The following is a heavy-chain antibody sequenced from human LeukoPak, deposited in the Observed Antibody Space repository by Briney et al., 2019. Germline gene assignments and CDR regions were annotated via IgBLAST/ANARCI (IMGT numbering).Heavy chain of an antibody. J-gene: IGHJ4*02. V-gene: IGHV3-30-3*01. Sequence: GGSLRLSCAASGFTFSSYAMHWVRQAPGEGLEWVAVISYDGSNKYYADSVKGRFTISRDNSKNTLYLQMNSLRAEDTAVYYCARDFGPYSSGWYPGYWGQGTLVTVSS. D-gene: IGHD6-19*01. CDR2: ISYDGSNK. CDR3: ARDFGPYSSGWYPGY. CDR1: GFTFSSYA.